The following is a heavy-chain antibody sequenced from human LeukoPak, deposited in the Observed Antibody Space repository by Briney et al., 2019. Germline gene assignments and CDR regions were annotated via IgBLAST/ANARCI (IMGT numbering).Heavy chain of an antibody. CDR3: ARVPRATWAFFDW. CDR2: ISSSSSYI. V-gene: IGHV3-21*01. J-gene: IGHJ4*02. Sequence: GGSLRLSCAASGFTFSSYSMNWVRQAPGKGLEWVSSISSSSSYIYYADSVKGRFTISRDNAKNSLYLQMNSLRAKDTAVYYCARVPRATWAFFDWWGQGTLVTVSS. CDR1: GFTFSSYS. D-gene: IGHD5-12*01.